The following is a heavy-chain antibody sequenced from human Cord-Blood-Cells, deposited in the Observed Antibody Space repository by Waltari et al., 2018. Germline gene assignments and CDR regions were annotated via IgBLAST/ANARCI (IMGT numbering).Heavy chain of an antibody. J-gene: IGHJ3*02. D-gene: IGHD1-26*01. CDR1: GFTFRSNP. CDR2: ISGSGGST. CDR3: AKLGGVGATFLDAFDI. V-gene: IGHV3-23*04. Sequence: VKLVESGGGLVQPGGSLRRSWQASGFTFRSNPRRWVGQAPGKGLEWVSAISGSGGSTYYADSVKGRFTISRDNSKNTLYLQMNSLRAEDTAVYYCAKLGGVGATFLDAFDIWGQGTMVTVSS.